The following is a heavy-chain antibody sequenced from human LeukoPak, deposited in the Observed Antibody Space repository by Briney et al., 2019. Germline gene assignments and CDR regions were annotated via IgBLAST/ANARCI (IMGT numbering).Heavy chain of an antibody. Sequence: PSETLSLTCTVSGGSMRSYYWGWIRQPAGKGLEWIGRIYTSGSTGYNPSLKSRVTMSVDTSKNQFSLKLSSVTAADTAVYYCARVDLRAAYFDYWGQGTLVTVSS. J-gene: IGHJ4*02. CDR3: ARVDLRAAYFDY. V-gene: IGHV4-4*07. CDR1: GGSMRSYY. D-gene: IGHD2-15*01. CDR2: IYTSGST.